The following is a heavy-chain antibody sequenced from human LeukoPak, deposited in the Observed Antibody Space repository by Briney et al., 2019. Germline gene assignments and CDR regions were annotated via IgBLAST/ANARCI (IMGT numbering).Heavy chain of an antibody. D-gene: IGHD6-19*01. CDR1: GFTFSNYA. CDR2: FSGSGGST. J-gene: IGHJ5*02. V-gene: IGHV3-23*01. Sequence: GGSLRLSCAASGFTFSNYAMSWVRQAPGKGLEWVSSFSGSGGSTYYADSVKGRFTISRDNSKNTLYLQMNRLGAEDTAVYYCAKDPYSSGPYNWFDPWGQGTLVTVSS. CDR3: AKDPYSSGPYNWFDP.